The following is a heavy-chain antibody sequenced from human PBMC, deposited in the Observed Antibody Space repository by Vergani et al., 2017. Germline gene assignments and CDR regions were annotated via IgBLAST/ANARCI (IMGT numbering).Heavy chain of an antibody. CDR3: ARMEVAGTILPTSVHYYYYGMDV. J-gene: IGHJ6*02. V-gene: IGHV4-34*01. CDR2: INHSGST. D-gene: IGHD1-7*01. CDR1: GFTFSSYA. Sequence: VQLLESGGGLVQPGGSLRLSCAASGFTFSSYAMSWVRQAPGKGLEWIGEINHSGSTNYNPSLKSRVTISVDTSKNQFSLKLSSVTAADTAVYYCARMEVAGTILPTSVHYYYYGMDVWGQGTTVTVSS.